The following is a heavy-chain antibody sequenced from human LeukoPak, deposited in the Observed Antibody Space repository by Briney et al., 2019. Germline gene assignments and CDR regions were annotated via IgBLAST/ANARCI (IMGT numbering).Heavy chain of an antibody. D-gene: IGHD6-13*01. Sequence: ASVKVSCKASGYTFITYGITWVRQAPGQGLEWMGWMNPNSGNTGYAQKFQGRVTITRNTSISTAYMELSSLRSEDTAVYYCARGVSAAGMDYWGQGTLVTVSS. V-gene: IGHV1-8*03. CDR1: GYTFITYG. CDR3: ARGVSAAGMDY. J-gene: IGHJ4*02. CDR2: MNPNSGNT.